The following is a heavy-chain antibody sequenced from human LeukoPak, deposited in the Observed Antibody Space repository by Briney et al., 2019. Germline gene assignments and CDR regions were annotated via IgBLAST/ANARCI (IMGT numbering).Heavy chain of an antibody. V-gene: IGHV1-8*03. CDR3: ARYSGYDYSWFDP. Sequence: ASVKVSCKASGYTFTSYYMHWVRQAPGQGLEWMGWMNPNSGNTGYAQKFQGRVTITRNTSISTAYMELSSLRSEDTAVYYCARYSGYDYSWFDPWGQGTLVTVSS. CDR2: MNPNSGNT. J-gene: IGHJ5*02. D-gene: IGHD5-12*01. CDR1: GYTFTSYY.